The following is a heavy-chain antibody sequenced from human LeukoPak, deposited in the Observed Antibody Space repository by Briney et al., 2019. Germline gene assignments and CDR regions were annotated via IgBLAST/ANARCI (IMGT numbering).Heavy chain of an antibody. V-gene: IGHV4-38-2*02. CDR3: ARGESITNVPSY. CDR1: GYSISSGYY. J-gene: IGHJ4*02. CDR2: IYHSGST. Sequence: SETLSLTCTVSGYSISSGYYWGWIRQPPGKGLEWIGSIYHSGSTYYNPSLKSRVTISVDTSKNQFSLKLSSVTAADTAVYYCARGESITNVPSYWGQGTLVTVSS. D-gene: IGHD3-10*01.